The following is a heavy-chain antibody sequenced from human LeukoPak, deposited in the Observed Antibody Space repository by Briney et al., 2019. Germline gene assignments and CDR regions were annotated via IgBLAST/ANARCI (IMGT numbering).Heavy chain of an antibody. CDR1: GFTVSTNY. D-gene: IGHD2-15*01. CDR3: VRGGGPSYKYNAFDL. V-gene: IGHV3-11*04. J-gene: IGHJ3*01. Sequence: GGSLRPSCAASGFTVSTNYMSWVRQAPGKGLEWVSYISQGGSTTDYADSVKGRFTISRDNAKNSLYLQMNSLRAEDTAIYYCVRGGGPSYKYNAFDLWGQGTVVIVYS. CDR2: ISQGGSTT.